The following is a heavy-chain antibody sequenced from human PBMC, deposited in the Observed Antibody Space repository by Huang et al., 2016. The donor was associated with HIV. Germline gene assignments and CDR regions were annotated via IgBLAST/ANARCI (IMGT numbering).Heavy chain of an antibody. CDR1: GYKFASYW. Sequence: EVQLVQSGMEVKKPGESLRISCRASGYKFASYWIAWVRQRSGKGLEFMGFIYPGDSDVKYRPPFDGQVVISVDKSMSTAYLQWGSLTAPDTATYYCARLTGSSDFWSYYYRNYWYVDTWGRGTLVSV. CDR3: ARLTGSSDFWSYYYRNYWYVDT. D-gene: IGHD3-3*01. V-gene: IGHV5-51*01. J-gene: IGHJ2*01. CDR2: IYPGDSDV.